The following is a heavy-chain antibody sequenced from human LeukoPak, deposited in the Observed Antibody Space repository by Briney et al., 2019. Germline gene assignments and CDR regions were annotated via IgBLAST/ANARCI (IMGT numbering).Heavy chain of an antibody. D-gene: IGHD3-10*01. J-gene: IGHJ4*02. Sequence: PGGSLRLSCAASGFTFSSYEMHWVRQAPGKGLEWISYISSSGGTIYYADSVKGRFTISRDNGKNSLYLQMNSLKTEDTAVFYCATLRGFDYWGQGTLVTVSS. CDR3: ATLRGFDY. V-gene: IGHV3-48*03. CDR1: GFTFSSYE. CDR2: ISSSGGTI.